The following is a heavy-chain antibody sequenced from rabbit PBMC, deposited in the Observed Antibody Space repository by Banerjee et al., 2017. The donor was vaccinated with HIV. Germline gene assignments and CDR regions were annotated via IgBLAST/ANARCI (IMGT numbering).Heavy chain of an antibody. CDR2: IYPGKGTT. V-gene: IGHV1S40*01. CDR3: ARGGDRGDWTFKL. J-gene: IGHJ4*01. D-gene: IGHD2-1*01. Sequence: QSLEESGGDLVKPGASLTLTCTASGFSFSTSAMCWVRQAPGKGLEWIGTIYPGKGTTDYVSWVNGRFSISRENTQNTVSLQMNSLTAADTATYFCARGGDRGDWTFKLWGPGTLVTVS. CDR1: GFSFSTSA.